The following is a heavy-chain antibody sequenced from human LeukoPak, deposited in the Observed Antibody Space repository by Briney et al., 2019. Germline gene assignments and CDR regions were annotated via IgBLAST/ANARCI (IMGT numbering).Heavy chain of an antibody. V-gene: IGHV3-21*04. Sequence: RPGGSLRLSCVASGFTFSSYSMKWVRQAPGKGLEWVSSISSSSSYIDYADSVKGRFTISRDNSKNTLYLQMNSLRAEDTAVYYCAKGGSNILTDSPSIAGYYLDYWGQGTLVTVSS. J-gene: IGHJ4*02. CDR1: GFTFSSYS. CDR3: AKGGSNILTDSPSIAGYYLDY. CDR2: ISSSSSYI. D-gene: IGHD3-9*01.